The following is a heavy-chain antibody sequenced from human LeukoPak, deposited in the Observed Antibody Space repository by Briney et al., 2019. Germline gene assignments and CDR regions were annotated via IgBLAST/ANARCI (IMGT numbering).Heavy chain of an antibody. D-gene: IGHD6-19*01. CDR2: IRDKAAAYAT. Sequence: GGSLKLSCAASGFTFGDSAMHWVRQTSGKGLEWIARIRDKAAAYATTYAASVKGRFTITRDDSENTAYLQMNSLQMEDTAVYYCARDGVGAVDAFDIWGQGTMVTVSS. CDR3: ARDGVGAVDAFDI. J-gene: IGHJ3*02. V-gene: IGHV3-73*01. CDR1: GFTFGDSA.